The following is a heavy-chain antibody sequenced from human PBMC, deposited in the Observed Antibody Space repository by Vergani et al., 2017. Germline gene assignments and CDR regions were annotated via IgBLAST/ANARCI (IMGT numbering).Heavy chain of an antibody. CDR1: VFTFSRSA. V-gene: IGHV1-58*02. CDR3: AAERDDYARDY. J-gene: IGHJ4*02. CDR2: IVVGSGNT. D-gene: IGHD4/OR15-4a*01. Sequence: QMQLVQSGPEVKKPGTSVKVSCKASVFTFSRSAMQWARQARRQRREWIGWIVVGSGNTNYAQKFQESVTITRDMSTSTAYMGLSSVRSEDTAVYYCAAERDDYARDYWGQGTLVAVSS.